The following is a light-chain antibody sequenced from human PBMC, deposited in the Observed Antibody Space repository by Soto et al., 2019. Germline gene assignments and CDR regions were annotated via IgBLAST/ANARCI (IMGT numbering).Light chain of an antibody. CDR2: GAS. CDR3: QQYGRSPWT. V-gene: IGKV3-20*01. Sequence: EIVLTQSPGTLSLSPGDRATLSCRASQIISSSYLAWYQQKPGQAPRLLIYGASSRATGIPDRFSGSGSGTDFTLTISRLEPEDFAVYYCQQYGRSPWTFGQGTKVEVK. CDR1: QIISSSY. J-gene: IGKJ1*01.